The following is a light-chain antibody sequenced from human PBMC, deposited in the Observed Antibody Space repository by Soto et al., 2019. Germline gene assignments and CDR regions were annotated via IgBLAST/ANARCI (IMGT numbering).Light chain of an antibody. CDR2: VAS. V-gene: IGKV3-20*01. CDR1: QSVTSYY. Sequence: EIVLTQSPGTLSLSPGERATLSCRASQSVTSYYLAWYQQKPGQAPRLLIYVASSRAIGIPDRFGGSGSGTDFTLTISRLEPEDFAVYYCQHYGTTEITFGGGTRVEIK. J-gene: IGKJ4*01. CDR3: QHYGTTEIT.